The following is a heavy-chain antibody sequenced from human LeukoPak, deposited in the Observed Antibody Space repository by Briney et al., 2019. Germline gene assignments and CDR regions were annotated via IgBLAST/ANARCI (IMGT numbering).Heavy chain of an antibody. V-gene: IGHV3-11*01. Sequence: GGSLRLSCAASRFTVSTNYMSWVRQAPGKGLEWVSYISSSVRTIYYADSVKGRFTISRDKSKNSLYLQMNSLRTEDTALYYCAKESGDYEPYATLSGGRNWFDPWGQGTLVTVSS. CDR3: AKESGDYEPYATLSGGRNWFDP. CDR2: ISSSVRTI. D-gene: IGHD4-17*01. CDR1: RFTVSTNY. J-gene: IGHJ5*02.